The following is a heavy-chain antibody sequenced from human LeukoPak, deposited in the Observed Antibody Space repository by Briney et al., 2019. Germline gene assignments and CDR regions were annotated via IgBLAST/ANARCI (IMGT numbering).Heavy chain of an antibody. J-gene: IGHJ6*03. Sequence: ASVKVSCKASGYTFTSYGISWVRQAPGQGLEWMGWISAYNGNTNYAQKLQGRVTMTTDTSTSTAYMELRSLRSDDTAVYYCARGRTETYYYYYMDVWGKGTTVTVSS. CDR3: ARGRTETYYYYYMDV. CDR1: GYTFTSYG. CDR2: ISAYNGNT. V-gene: IGHV1-18*01.